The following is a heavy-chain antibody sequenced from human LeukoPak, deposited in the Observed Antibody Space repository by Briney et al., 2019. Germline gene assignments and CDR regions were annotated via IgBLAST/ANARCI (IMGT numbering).Heavy chain of an antibody. Sequence: GGSLRLSCAASGFTFSSYSMNWVRQAPGKGLEWVSSDSSSSSYIYYADSVKGRFTISRDNAKNSLYLQMNSLRAEDTAVYYCARAAMSYSSGQESGYWGQGTLVTVSS. D-gene: IGHD6-19*01. CDR2: DSSSSSYI. V-gene: IGHV3-21*01. J-gene: IGHJ4*02. CDR3: ARAAMSYSSGQESGY. CDR1: GFTFSSYS.